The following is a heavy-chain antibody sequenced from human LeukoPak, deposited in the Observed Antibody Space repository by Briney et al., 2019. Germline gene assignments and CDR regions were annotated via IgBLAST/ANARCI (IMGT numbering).Heavy chain of an antibody. Sequence: GGSLRLSCAASGFTFGSYAMHWVRQAPGKGLEWVAVISYDGSNKYYADSVKGRFTISRDNAKNTLYLQMNSLRAEDTAVYYCARETGDYVDYFDYWGQGTLVTVSS. J-gene: IGHJ4*02. D-gene: IGHD4-17*01. CDR2: ISYDGSNK. CDR3: ARETGDYVDYFDY. CDR1: GFTFGSYA. V-gene: IGHV3-30*04.